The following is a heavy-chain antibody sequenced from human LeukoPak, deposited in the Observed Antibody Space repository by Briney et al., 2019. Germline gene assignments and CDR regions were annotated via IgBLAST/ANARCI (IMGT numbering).Heavy chain of an antibody. CDR1: GGSISSGGYS. CDR2: IYYSGST. D-gene: IGHD6-13*01. Sequence: SETLSLTCAVSGGSISSGGYSWSWIRQPPGKGLEWIGYIYYSGSTYYYPSLKSRVTISVDTSKNQFSLKLSSVTAADTAVYYCATYSSSLERFDYWGQGPLVTVSS. V-gene: IGHV4-30-4*07. J-gene: IGHJ4*02. CDR3: ATYSSSLERFDY.